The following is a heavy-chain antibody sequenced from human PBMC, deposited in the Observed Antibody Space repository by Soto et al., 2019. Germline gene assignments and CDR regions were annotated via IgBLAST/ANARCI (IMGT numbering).Heavy chain of an antibody. CDR2: ITSSISYT. D-gene: IGHD5-18*01. CDR1: GFTFSDYY. Sequence: GGSLRLSCAASGFTFSDYYMSWIRQAPGKGLEWVSYITSSISYTNYADSVTGRFTISRDNAKNSLYLQMNSLRAEDTAVYYGARYIYGYVDYWGQGTLVTVSS. CDR3: ARYIYGYVDY. J-gene: IGHJ4*02. V-gene: IGHV3-11*06.